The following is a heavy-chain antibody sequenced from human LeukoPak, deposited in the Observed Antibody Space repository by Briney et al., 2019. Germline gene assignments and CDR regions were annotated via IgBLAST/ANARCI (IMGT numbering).Heavy chain of an antibody. Sequence: PGGSLRLSCAASGFTFSSYAMSWVRQAPGKGLEWVSAISGSGGSTYYADSVKGRFTISRDNSKNTLYLQMNSLRAEDTAVYYCARDRMAVAGIDGYYMDVWGKGTTVTISS. CDR2: ISGSGGST. CDR1: GFTFSSYA. D-gene: IGHD6-19*01. CDR3: ARDRMAVAGIDGYYMDV. J-gene: IGHJ6*03. V-gene: IGHV3-23*01.